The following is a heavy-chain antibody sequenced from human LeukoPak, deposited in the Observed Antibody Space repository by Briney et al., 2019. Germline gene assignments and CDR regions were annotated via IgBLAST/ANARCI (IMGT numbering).Heavy chain of an antibody. J-gene: IGHJ5*02. D-gene: IGHD2-2*01. CDR1: GFTFTSYY. CDR3: AREYQLLGTVYNYFDP. Sequence: ASVKVSCKASGFTFTSYYMHWVRQAPGQGLEWMGIINPSGSYTSYAQKFQGRVTMTRDTSTSTVYMELSSLRSEDTAVYFCAREYQLLGTVYNYFDPWGQGTLVTVSS. V-gene: IGHV1-46*01. CDR2: INPSGSYT.